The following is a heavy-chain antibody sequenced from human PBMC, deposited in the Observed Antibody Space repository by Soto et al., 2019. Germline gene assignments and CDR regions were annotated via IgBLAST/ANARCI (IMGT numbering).Heavy chain of an antibody. V-gene: IGHV2-5*02. J-gene: IGHJ5*02. CDR3: AHSPPTSSSYYYGSGSLYNCFDP. D-gene: IGHD3-10*01. CDR1: GFSLSTSGVG. CDR2: IYWDDDK. Sequence: QITLKESGPTLVKPTQTLTLTCTFSGFSLSTSGVGVGWIRQPPGKALEWLALIYWDDDKRYSPSLKSRLTITKDTSKNQVVLTMTNMDPVDTATYYCAHSPPTSSSYYYGSGSLYNCFDPWGQGTLVTVSS.